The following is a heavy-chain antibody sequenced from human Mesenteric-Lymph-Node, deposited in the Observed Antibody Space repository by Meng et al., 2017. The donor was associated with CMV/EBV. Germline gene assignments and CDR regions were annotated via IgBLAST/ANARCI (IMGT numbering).Heavy chain of an antibody. CDR3: GEGLF. V-gene: IGHV3-73*01. D-gene: IGHD3/OR15-3a*01. Sequence: GESLKISCAASGFTFSSYAMSWVRQAPGKGLEWLGRIRPEDDNFETAYVAAVRGRFIISRDDSSATASLEMTSLKTEDTAMYFCGEGLFWGPGTLVTSPQ. CDR1: GFTFSSYA. CDR2: IRPEDDNFET. J-gene: IGHJ4*02.